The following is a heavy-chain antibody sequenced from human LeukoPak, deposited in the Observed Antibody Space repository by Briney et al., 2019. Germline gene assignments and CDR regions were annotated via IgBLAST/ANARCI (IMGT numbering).Heavy chain of an antibody. J-gene: IGHJ3*01. D-gene: IGHD4-17*01. CDR2: ISFNGNNK. CDR1: GFPFSTYV. Sequence: SGGSLRLSCAASGFPFSTYVVHWVRQAPGKGLEWMAFISFNGNNKQYRDSLKGRFTISRDNSKNTLFLQMDSLRPEDTAVYYCVTTTVTTSYAFDAWGPGTMVTVSS. V-gene: IGHV3-30-3*01. CDR3: VTTTVTTSYAFDA.